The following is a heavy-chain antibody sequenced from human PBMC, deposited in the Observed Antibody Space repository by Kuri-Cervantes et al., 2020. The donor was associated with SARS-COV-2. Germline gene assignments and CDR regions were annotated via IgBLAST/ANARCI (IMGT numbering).Heavy chain of an antibody. CDR3: ARHSAGSIAARRRLDYVDL. Sequence: GSLTLSCTVSGGSISSSCYYWGWTRQPPGKGLEWIGSIYYSGSTYYNPSLKSRVTISVDTSKNQFYLKLSSVTAADTAVYYCARHSAGSIAARRRLDYVDLWGRGTLVTVSS. J-gene: IGHJ2*01. D-gene: IGHD6-6*01. CDR2: IYYSGST. V-gene: IGHV4-39*01. CDR1: GGSISSSCYY.